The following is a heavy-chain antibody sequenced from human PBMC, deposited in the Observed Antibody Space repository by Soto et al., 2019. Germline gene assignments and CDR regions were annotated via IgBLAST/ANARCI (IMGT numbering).Heavy chain of an antibody. V-gene: IGHV3-11*01. J-gene: IGHJ4*02. Sequence: QVQLVESGGGLVKPRGSLRLSCAASGFRFGDYYMSWIRQAPGKGLEWVSYISSSAYTIYYAASVEGRFTISRDNAKNSLFLQMNSLRADDTAVYYCARGLVVAATRGPLDYWGPGILVTVSS. CDR1: GFRFGDYY. D-gene: IGHD2-15*01. CDR3: ARGLVVAATRGPLDY. CDR2: ISSSAYTI.